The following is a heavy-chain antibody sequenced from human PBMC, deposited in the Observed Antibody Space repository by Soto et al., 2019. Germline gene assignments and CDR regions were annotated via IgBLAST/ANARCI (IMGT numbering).Heavy chain of an antibody. CDR1: GYSITSYW. V-gene: IGHV5-51*01. D-gene: IGHD5-18*01. Sequence: GESLKISCKGSGYSITSYWIGRVRQMPGKGLEWMGIIYPGDSDARYSPSFQGQVTISADKSISTAYLQWSSLKASDTAMYYCARPNTAMVTDYWGQGTLVTGSS. CDR3: ARPNTAMVTDY. J-gene: IGHJ4*02. CDR2: IYPGDSDA.